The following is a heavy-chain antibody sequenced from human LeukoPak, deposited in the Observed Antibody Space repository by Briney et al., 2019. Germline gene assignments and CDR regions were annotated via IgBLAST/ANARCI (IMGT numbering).Heavy chain of an antibody. V-gene: IGHV3-11*01. CDR1: GFSFSDYY. CDR3: ARAKGSGTYSAWFES. CDR2: ISHRDNSA. J-gene: IGHJ5*01. D-gene: IGHD3-10*01. Sequence: GDSLRLSCAASGFSFSDYYMSWVRQAPGKGPEWISSISHRDNSADYIESVKGRFTVSRDNAKESLYLQMNSLRVEDTAIYYCARAKGSGTYSAWFESWGQGTLVTVSS.